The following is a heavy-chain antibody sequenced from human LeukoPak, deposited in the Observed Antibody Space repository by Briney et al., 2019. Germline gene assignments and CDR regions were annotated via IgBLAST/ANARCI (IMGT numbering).Heavy chain of an antibody. CDR2: IIPIFGTA. V-gene: IGHV1-69*05. Sequence: GASVKVSCKASGGTFSSYAISWVRQAPGQGLEWMGGIIPIFGTANYAQKFQGRVTITTDESTSTAYMELSSLRSEDTAVYYCARVQVAGTPFSSHYYYYYMDVWGKETTVTVSS. J-gene: IGHJ6*03. D-gene: IGHD6-19*01. CDR3: ARVQVAGTPFSSHYYYYYMDV. CDR1: GGTFSSYA.